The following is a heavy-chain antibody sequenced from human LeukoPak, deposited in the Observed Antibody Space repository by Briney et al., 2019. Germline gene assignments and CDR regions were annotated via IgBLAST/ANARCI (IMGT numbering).Heavy chain of an antibody. CDR1: GYTLTELS. Sequence: SVKVSCKVSGYTLTELSMHWVRQAPGKGLEWMGGFDPEDGETIYAQKFQGRVTMTEDTSTDTAYMELSSLRSEDTAVYYCATALLGYFGAFDIWGQGTMVTVSS. J-gene: IGHJ3*02. CDR2: FDPEDGET. CDR3: ATALLGYFGAFDI. D-gene: IGHD2/OR15-2a*01. V-gene: IGHV1-24*01.